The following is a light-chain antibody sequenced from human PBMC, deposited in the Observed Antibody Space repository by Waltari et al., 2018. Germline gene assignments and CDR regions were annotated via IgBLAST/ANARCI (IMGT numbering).Light chain of an antibody. CDR1: QGISGY. J-gene: IGKJ1*01. CDR2: AAA. Sequence: AIRITQAPSSLSASTGDRATITCRASQGISGYLAWYQQKPGKAPKFLIYAAATLQSGVPSRVSGSGSGTDCTLTISCLQSEDFASYYWQQYYSHPPTFGQGTKVENK. V-gene: IGKV1-8*01. CDR3: QQYYSHPPT.